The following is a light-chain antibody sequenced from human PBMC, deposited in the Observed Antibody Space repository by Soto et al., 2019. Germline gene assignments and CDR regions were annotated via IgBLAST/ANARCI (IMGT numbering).Light chain of an antibody. CDR3: QEYNGYSGLT. CDR1: QNIRDW. CDR2: SAS. J-gene: IGKJ4*01. Sequence: DIPMTQSPSTLSASVGDRVTITCRASQNIRDWLAWYQQKPGKAPELLIYSASGLESGVPSRFSGSGSGKKVTLTSRRLQPDEFASNYCQEYNGYSGLTFVGGTKVEIK. V-gene: IGKV1-5*03.